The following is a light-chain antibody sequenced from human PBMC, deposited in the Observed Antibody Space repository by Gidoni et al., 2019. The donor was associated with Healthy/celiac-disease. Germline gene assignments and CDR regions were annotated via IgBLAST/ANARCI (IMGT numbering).Light chain of an antibody. CDR1: QSVSSY. J-gene: IGKJ3*01. Sequence: EIVLTQSPATLSLSPGERATLSCRASQSVSSYLAWYQQKPGQAPRLLIYDASSGSGTDFTLTISSLEPEDFAVYYCQQRSNWPPFTFGPGTKVEIK. CDR2: DAS. V-gene: IGKV3-11*01. CDR3: QQRSNWPPFT.